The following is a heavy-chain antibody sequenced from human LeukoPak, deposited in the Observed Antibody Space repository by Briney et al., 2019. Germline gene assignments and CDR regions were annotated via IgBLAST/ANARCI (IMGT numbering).Heavy chain of an antibody. CDR2: IKTDGSGT. Sequence: GGSLRLSCGASGFTLSTYWMHWVRQAPGKGLVWVSRIKTDGSGTNYADSVKGRFTISRDNAKNTLFLQMNSLRAEDTAVYYCARGASRDCSGGICYSVCDSWGQGTPVTVSS. CDR3: ARGASRDCSGGICYSVCDS. D-gene: IGHD2-15*01. J-gene: IGHJ4*02. CDR1: GFTLSTYW. V-gene: IGHV3-74*01.